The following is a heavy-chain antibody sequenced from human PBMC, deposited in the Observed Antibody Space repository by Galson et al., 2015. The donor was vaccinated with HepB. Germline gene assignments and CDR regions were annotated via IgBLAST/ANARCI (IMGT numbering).Heavy chain of an antibody. CDR3: AIWAGGYDGEINFDY. Sequence: SLRLSCAASGFTFSSYWMSWVRQAPGKGLEWVANIKQDGSEKYYVDSVKGRFTISRDNAKNSLYLQMNSLRAEDTAVYYCAIWAGGYDGEINFDYWGQGTLVTVSS. J-gene: IGHJ4*02. CDR1: GFTFSSYW. D-gene: IGHD5-12*01. CDR2: IKQDGSEK. V-gene: IGHV3-7*01.